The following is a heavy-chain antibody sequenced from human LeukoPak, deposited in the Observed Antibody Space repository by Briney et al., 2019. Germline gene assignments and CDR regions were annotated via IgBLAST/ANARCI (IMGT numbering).Heavy chain of an antibody. J-gene: IGHJ4*02. Sequence: GESLKISCKGSGYSFTSYWIGWVRQMPGKGLEWMGIIYPGDSDTRYSPSFQGQATISADKSISTAYLQWGSLKAWDTYLYYCARRTTPFDYWRQGTLVTVFS. CDR2: IYPGDSDT. V-gene: IGHV5-51*01. D-gene: IGHD1-7*01. CDR3: ARRTTPFDY. CDR1: GYSFTSYW.